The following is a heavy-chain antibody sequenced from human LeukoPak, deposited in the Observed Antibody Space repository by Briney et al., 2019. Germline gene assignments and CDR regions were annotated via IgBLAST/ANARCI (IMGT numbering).Heavy chain of an antibody. Sequence: PGGSLRLSCVVSGFTFSSNWMHWVRQAPGKGLVWVSRINIDGSSTSYADSVKGRFTISRDNAKNTLYLQMNSLRAEDTALYYCARDKNGYSYGYGDFWGQGTLVTVSS. D-gene: IGHD5-18*01. CDR2: INIDGSST. J-gene: IGHJ4*02. V-gene: IGHV3-74*01. CDR1: GFTFSSNW. CDR3: ARDKNGYSYGYGDF.